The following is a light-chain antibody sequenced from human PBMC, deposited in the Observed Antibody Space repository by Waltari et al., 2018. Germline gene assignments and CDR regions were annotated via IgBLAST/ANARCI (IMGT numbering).Light chain of an antibody. CDR3: LSRDTSSTRL. J-gene: IGLJ2*01. Sequence: SSELTQDPAVSVALGQTVRITCQGDSLRRYSASWYQQRPGQAPILFLYGQDNRPSGIPDRFSGSTSGNTASLTITGAQAEDEADYYCLSRDTSSTRLFGGGTRLTV. CDR2: GQD. CDR1: SLRRYS. V-gene: IGLV3-19*01.